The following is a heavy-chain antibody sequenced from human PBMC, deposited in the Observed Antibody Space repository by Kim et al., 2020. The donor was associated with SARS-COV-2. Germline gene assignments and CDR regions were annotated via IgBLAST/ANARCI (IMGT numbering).Heavy chain of an antibody. CDR1: GYTFTSYG. CDR3: AREMTQGGTWRLWFGELDSSISYGMDV. D-gene: IGHD3-10*01. Sequence: ASVKVSCKASGYTFTSYGISWVRQAPGQGLEWMGWISAYNGNTNYAQKLQGRVTMTTDTSTSTAYMELRSLRSDDTAVYYCAREMTQGGTWRLWFGELDSSISYGMDVWGQGTTVTVSS. V-gene: IGHV1-18*04. J-gene: IGHJ6*02. CDR2: ISAYNGNT.